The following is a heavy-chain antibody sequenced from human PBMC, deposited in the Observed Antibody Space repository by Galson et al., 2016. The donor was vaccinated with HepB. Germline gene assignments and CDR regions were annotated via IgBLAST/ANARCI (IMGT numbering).Heavy chain of an antibody. Sequence: SLRLSCAASGIIFSRYVMSWVRQAPGKGLEWVSSISGSGGDRTYYTDSVQGRFTISRDNSKNTLYLEMSSLRAEDTAVYYCARVGGAVTMGACDYWGQGTLVTVSS. CDR3: ARVGGAVTMGACDY. D-gene: IGHD4-17*01. V-gene: IGHV3-23*01. CDR1: GIIFSRYV. J-gene: IGHJ4*02. CDR2: ISGSGGDRT.